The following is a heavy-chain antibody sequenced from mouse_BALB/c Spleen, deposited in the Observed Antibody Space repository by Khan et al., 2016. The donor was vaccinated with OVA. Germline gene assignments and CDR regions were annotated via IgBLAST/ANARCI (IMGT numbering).Heavy chain of an antibody. CDR1: GFSLTDYA. Sequence: QVQLKQSGPGLVAPSQSLSITCTVSGFSLTDYAVSWIRQPPGKGLEWLGVIWAGGSNYYNSVLKSRLSISKDNSKSQVFLKMNSLQTDDTAMYYCDKDPDYYGMDYWGQGTSVTVSS. V-gene: IGHV2-6-5*01. CDR2: IWAGGSN. J-gene: IGHJ4*01. CDR3: DKDPDYYGMDY.